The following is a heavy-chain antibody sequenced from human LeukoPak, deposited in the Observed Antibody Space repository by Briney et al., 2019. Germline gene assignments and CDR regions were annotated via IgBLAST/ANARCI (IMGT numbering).Heavy chain of an antibody. CDR1: GFTFDDYA. CDR3: TKSPSGSFYTQFDY. V-gene: IGHV3-9*01. J-gene: IGHJ4*02. D-gene: IGHD3-10*01. CDR2: VSWNSDSI. Sequence: GGSLRLSCAASGFTFDDYAMHWVRQAPGKGLEWVSTVSWNSDSIGYADSVKGRFTISRDNAKNSLYLQKNSLRAEDTALYYCTKSPSGSFYTQFDYWGQGTLVTVSS.